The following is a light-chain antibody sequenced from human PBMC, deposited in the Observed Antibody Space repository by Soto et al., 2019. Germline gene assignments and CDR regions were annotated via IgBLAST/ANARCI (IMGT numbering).Light chain of an antibody. CDR3: QQYNTFWT. V-gene: IGKV1-5*01. Sequence: DVQMTQSPSTLSASVVDRFTITCRASQSISSWLAWYQQKPGKAPKLLIYDVSSLESGVPSRFSGSGSGTEFSLTISSLQPDDSATYYCQQYNTFWTFGQGTKVDIK. CDR1: QSISSW. J-gene: IGKJ1*01. CDR2: DVS.